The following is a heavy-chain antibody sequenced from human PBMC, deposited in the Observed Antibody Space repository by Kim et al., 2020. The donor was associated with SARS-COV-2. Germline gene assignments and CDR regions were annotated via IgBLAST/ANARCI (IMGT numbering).Heavy chain of an antibody. D-gene: IGHD4-17*01. CDR2: IYYSGST. Sequence: SETLSLTCTVSGGSISSSSYYWGWIRQPPGKGLEWIGSIYYSGSTYYNPSLKSRVTISVDTSKNQFSLKLSSVTAADTAVYYCAREDYGDYNGMDVWGQGTTVTVSS. J-gene: IGHJ6*02. CDR1: GGSISSSSYY. CDR3: AREDYGDYNGMDV. V-gene: IGHV4-39*07.